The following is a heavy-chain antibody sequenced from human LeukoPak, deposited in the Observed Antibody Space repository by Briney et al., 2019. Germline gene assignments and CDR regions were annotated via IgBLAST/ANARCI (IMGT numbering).Heavy chain of an antibody. CDR2: IYYSGST. V-gene: IGHV4-39*07. D-gene: IGHD3-22*01. CDR3: ASLSHYYDSSGYYHDAFDI. CDR1: GGSISSSSYY. Sequence: PSETLSLTCTVSGGSISSSSYYWGWIRQPPGKGLEWIGSIYYSGSTYYNPSLKSRVTISVDTSKNQFSLKLSSVTAADTAVYYCASLSHYYDSSGYYHDAFDIWGQGTMATVSS. J-gene: IGHJ3*02.